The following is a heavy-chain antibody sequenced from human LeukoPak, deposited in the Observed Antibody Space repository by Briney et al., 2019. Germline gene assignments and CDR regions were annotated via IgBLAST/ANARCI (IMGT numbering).Heavy chain of an antibody. CDR1: GGSISSSNW. CDR3: VRSGGYCSSITCHVEYFDL. V-gene: IGHV4-4*02. Sequence: SETLSLTCAVSGGSISSSNWWSWVRQPPGKGLEWIGEIYHSGSTNYNPSLKSRVTISVDKSKNQFSLKLSSVTAADTAVYYCVRSGGYCSSITCHVEYFDLWGRGTLVTVSS. D-gene: IGHD2-2*01. J-gene: IGHJ2*01. CDR2: IYHSGST.